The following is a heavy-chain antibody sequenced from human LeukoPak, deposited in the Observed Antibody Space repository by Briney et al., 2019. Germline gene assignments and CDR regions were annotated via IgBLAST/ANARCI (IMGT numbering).Heavy chain of an antibody. CDR1: GCTFTGYY. V-gene: IGHV1-2*02. J-gene: IGHJ4*02. CDR3: ARIWQQLVESSFDY. D-gene: IGHD6-13*01. CDR2: INPNSGGT. Sequence: ASVKVSCKASGCTFTGYYMHWVRQAPGQGFEWMGWINPNSGGTNYAQKFQGRVTMTRDTSISTAYMELSRLRSDDTAVYYCARIWQQLVESSFDYWGQGTLVTVSS.